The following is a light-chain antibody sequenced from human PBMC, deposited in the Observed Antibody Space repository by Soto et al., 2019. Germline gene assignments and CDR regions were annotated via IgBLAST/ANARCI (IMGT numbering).Light chain of an antibody. CDR1: QTVSTSY. J-gene: IGKJ5*01. V-gene: IGKV3-20*01. CDR3: QQFGSSLIA. Sequence: EIVLTQSPGTLSLSPGERATVSCRASQTVSTSYIAWYQQKPGQAPRLLIYAASSRATGIPGRFSGSGSGTDFTLTISRLEPEDCAVYYCQQFGSSLIAFGQGTRLEIK. CDR2: AAS.